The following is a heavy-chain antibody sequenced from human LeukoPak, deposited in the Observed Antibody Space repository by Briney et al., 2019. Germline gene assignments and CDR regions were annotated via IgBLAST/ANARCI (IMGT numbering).Heavy chain of an antibody. Sequence: LGGSLEISCKGSGYSFTSYWIGWVRQMPGKGLEWMGIIYPGDSDTRYSPSFQGQVTISADKFISTAYLQWSSLKASDTAMYYCARGPLLGTGYYYMDVWGKGTTVTVSS. CDR1: GYSFTSYW. CDR2: IYPGDSDT. V-gene: IGHV5-51*01. CDR3: ARGPLLGTGYYYMDV. J-gene: IGHJ6*03. D-gene: IGHD3/OR15-3a*01.